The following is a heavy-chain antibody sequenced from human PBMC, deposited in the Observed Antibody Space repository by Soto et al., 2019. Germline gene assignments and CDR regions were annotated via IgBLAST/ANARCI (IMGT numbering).Heavy chain of an antibody. CDR1: GFTFSSYG. CDR3: ANPSDGYLNPNYFDY. Sequence: QVQLVESGGGVVQPGRSLRLSCAASGFTFSSYGMHWVRQAPGKGLEWVAVISYDGSNKYYADSVKGRFTISRDNSKNTLYLQMNSLRAEDTAVYYCANPSDGYLNPNYFDYWGQGTLVTVSS. J-gene: IGHJ4*02. D-gene: IGHD5-12*01. CDR2: ISYDGSNK. V-gene: IGHV3-30*18.